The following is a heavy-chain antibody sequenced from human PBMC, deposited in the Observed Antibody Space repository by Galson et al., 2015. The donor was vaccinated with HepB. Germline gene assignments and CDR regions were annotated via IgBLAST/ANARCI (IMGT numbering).Heavy chain of an antibody. D-gene: IGHD3-10*01. V-gene: IGHV3-30*18. J-gene: IGHJ4*02. Sequence: SLRLSCAASGFGFRSYGMHWVRQAPGKGLAWVAITSADGSLNYYADSVKGRFTISRDNSKNTLYLQMNSLRAEDTAVYYCAKKLPGSYYAGADYWGQGTLVTVSS. CDR1: GFGFRSYG. CDR2: TSADGSLN. CDR3: AKKLPGSYYAGADY.